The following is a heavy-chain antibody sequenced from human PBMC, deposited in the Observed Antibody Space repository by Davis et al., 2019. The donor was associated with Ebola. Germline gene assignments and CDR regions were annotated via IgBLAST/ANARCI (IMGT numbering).Heavy chain of an antibody. Sequence: PGGSLRLSCAASGFTFSSYAMHWVRQAPGKGLEWVAVISYDGGDKYYADSVKGRFTISRDNSKNTLFLQMNSLRPEDTAVYYCARDGSILGYRRFDYWGQGTLVTVSS. CDR1: GFTFSSYA. CDR2: ISYDGGDK. J-gene: IGHJ4*02. CDR3: ARDGSILGYRRFDY. V-gene: IGHV3-30*04. D-gene: IGHD3-3*02.